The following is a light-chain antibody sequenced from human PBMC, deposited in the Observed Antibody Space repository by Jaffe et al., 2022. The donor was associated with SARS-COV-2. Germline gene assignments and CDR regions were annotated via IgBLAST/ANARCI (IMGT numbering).Light chain of an antibody. CDR1: QDISNY. V-gene: IGKV1-33*01. CDR3: QQYRNLPLT. Sequence: DIQMTQSPSSLSASVGDRVTITCQASQDISNYLNWFQQKPGKAPKLLIYGASNLQTGVPSRFSGSGSGTYFTFAISSLQPEDIATYYCQQYRNLPLTFGGGTKVEI. J-gene: IGKJ4*01. CDR2: GAS.